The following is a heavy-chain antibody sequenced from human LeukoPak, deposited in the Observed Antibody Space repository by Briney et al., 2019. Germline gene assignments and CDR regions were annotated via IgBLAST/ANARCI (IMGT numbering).Heavy chain of an antibody. CDR3: ATGSGDLDH. CDR2: FEGSGRI. D-gene: IGHD3-10*01. Sequence: SETLSLTCSVSGGSINRWFWSWIRQPAGKGLEWIGRFEGSGRIIYNPSFRSRVTMAVDTSTNQFFLKLTSVTAADTAVYYCATGSGDLDHWGQGTPVIVSS. V-gene: IGHV4-4*07. J-gene: IGHJ4*02. CDR1: GGSINRWF.